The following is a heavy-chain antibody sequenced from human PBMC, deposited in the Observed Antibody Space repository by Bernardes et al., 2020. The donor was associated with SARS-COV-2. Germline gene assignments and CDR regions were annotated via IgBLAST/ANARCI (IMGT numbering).Heavy chain of an antibody. V-gene: IGHV3-23*01. J-gene: IGHJ4*02. CDR1: GFHFTTSP. D-gene: IGHD1-26*01. Sequence: GGSLRLSCTTSGFHFTTSPMSWVRQAPGQRLEWVSLINYNGVATHYADSVKGRFTISRDNSKGTLYLQMSGLRAEDTARYYCIPTPMGAAFWGQGTLVIVSS. CDR2: INYNGVAT. CDR3: IPTPMGAAF.